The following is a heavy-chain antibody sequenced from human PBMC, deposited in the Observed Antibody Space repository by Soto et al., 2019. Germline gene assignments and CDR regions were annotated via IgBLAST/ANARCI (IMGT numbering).Heavy chain of an antibody. CDR1: GVALRSSW. J-gene: IGHJ4*02. CDR3: SRDPGFGAIDY. Sequence: GGSLGLCCAASGVALRSSWMAWVRQAPGKGLEWVALINPDGSVASYVGSVRGRFIISRDNAQNSLYLQMNSVSAEDTAVYYCSRDPGFGAIDYWGQGTLVPVSS. D-gene: IGHD3-10*01. CDR2: INPDGSVA. V-gene: IGHV3-7*01.